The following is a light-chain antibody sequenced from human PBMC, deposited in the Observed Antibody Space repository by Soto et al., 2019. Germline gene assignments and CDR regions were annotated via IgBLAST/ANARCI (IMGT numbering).Light chain of an antibody. CDR3: QQYNNWPPVT. CDR1: QSVSSN. CDR2: GAS. V-gene: IGKV3-15*01. Sequence: EVVMTQSPATLSVSPGDGATLSCRASQSVSSNLAWYQQKPGQAPRLLIYGASTRATGIPARFSGSGSRTEFTLTISSLQSEDFAIYYCQQYNNWPPVTFGGGTKVEIK. J-gene: IGKJ4*01.